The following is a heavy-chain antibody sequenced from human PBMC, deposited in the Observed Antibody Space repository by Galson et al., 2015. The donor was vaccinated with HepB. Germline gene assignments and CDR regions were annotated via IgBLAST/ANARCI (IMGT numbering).Heavy chain of an antibody. CDR3: AKDRDYSKVIFYYYGMDV. CDR2: ISYDGSNK. V-gene: IGHV3-30*18. D-gene: IGHD4-11*01. J-gene: IGHJ6*02. CDR1: GFTLSSYG. Sequence: SLRLSCAASGFTLSSYGMHWVRQAPGKGLEWVAVISYDGSNKYYADSVKGRFTISRDNSKNTLYLQMNSLRAEDTAVYYCAKDRDYSKVIFYYYGMDVWGQGTTVTVSS.